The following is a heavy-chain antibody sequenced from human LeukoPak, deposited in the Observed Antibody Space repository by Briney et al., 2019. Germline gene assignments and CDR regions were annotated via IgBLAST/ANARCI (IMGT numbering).Heavy chain of an antibody. V-gene: IGHV3-64*01. CDR1: GFTFSSYA. J-gene: IGHJ3*02. CDR3: ARDGRYYDSSGSNDAFDI. CDR2: ISSNGGST. Sequence: QPGGSLRLSCAASGFTFSSYAMHWVRQAPGKGLEYVSAISSNGGSTYYANSAKGRFTISRDNSKNTLYLQMGSLRAEDMAVYYCARDGRYYDSSGSNDAFDIWGQETMVTVSS. D-gene: IGHD3-22*01.